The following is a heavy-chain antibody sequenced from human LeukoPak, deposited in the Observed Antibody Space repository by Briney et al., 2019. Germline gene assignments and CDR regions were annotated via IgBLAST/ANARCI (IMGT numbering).Heavy chain of an antibody. CDR2: IYYSGST. V-gene: IGHV4-59*01. J-gene: IGHJ4*02. CDR1: GGSISSYY. D-gene: IGHD3-22*01. CDR3: ARGTYYYDSSGYYYPDY. Sequence: SETLSLTCTVSGGSISSYYWSWIRQPPGKGLEWIGYIYYSGSTNYNPSLKSRVTMSVDTSKNQFSLKLSSVTAADTAVYYCARGTYYYDSSGYYYPDYWGQGTLVTVSS.